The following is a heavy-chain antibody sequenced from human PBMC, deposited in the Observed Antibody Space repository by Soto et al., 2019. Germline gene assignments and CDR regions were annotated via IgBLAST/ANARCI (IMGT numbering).Heavy chain of an antibody. CDR2: LTGGGDST. V-gene: IGHV3-23*01. D-gene: IGHD4-17*01. J-gene: IGHJ4*02. CDR3: AKGTAVTTGDMAY. Sequence: EVQLLESGGGLVQTGGSLRLSCAASGCTFSSFAMTWVRQAPGKGLEWVSSLTGGGDSTYYADSVKGRFTISRDNSKNTLYLPMNSLRADDTALYYCAKGTAVTTGDMAYWGQGTLVTVSS. CDR1: GCTFSSFA.